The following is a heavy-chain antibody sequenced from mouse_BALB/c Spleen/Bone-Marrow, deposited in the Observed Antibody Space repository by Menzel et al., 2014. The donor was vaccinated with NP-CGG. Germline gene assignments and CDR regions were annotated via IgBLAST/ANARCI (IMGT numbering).Heavy chain of an antibody. D-gene: IGHD2-14*01. CDR1: GFTFSIYS. V-gene: IGHV5-12-2*01. CDR2: ISNGGGST. CDR3: TRHGEVRRFYYALDY. Sequence: LQQSGGGLVQPGGSLKLSCTASGFTFSIYSMSWVRQTPEKRLEWVAYISNGGGSTYYPDAVKGRFTISRDNAKNSLYLQMSSLKSEDTAMYYCTRHGEVRRFYYALDYWGQGTSVPVSS. J-gene: IGHJ4*01.